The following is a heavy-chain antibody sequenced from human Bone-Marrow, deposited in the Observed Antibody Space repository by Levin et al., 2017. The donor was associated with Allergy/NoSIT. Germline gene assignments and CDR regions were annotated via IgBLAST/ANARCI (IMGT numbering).Heavy chain of an antibody. Sequence: SETLSLTCTVSGGSISSSSYYWGWIRQPPGKGLEWIGSIYYSGSTYYNPSLKSRVTISVDTSKNQFSLKLSSVTAADTAVYYCARVIEDGYNYHFDYWGQGTLVTVSS. D-gene: IGHD5-24*01. CDR3: ARVIEDGYNYHFDY. J-gene: IGHJ4*02. CDR2: IYYSGST. V-gene: IGHV4-39*01. CDR1: GGSISSSSYY.